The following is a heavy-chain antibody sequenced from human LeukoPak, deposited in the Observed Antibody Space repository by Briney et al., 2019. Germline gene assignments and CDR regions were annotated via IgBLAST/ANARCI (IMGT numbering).Heavy chain of an antibody. CDR3: ARRPSGYCSGGSCYDYPFDY. CDR1: GGSISSYY. D-gene: IGHD2-15*01. CDR2: IYYSGST. V-gene: IGHV4-59*08. J-gene: IGHJ4*02. Sequence: SETLSFTCTVSGGSISSYYWSWIRQPPGKGLEWIGYIYYSGSTNYNPSLKSRVTISVDTSKNQFSLKLSSVTAADTAVYYCARRPSGYCSGGSCYDYPFDYWGQGTLVTVSS.